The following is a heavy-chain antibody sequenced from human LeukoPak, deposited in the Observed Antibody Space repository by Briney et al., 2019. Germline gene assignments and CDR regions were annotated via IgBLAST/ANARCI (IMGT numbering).Heavy chain of an antibody. CDR3: AREAFTVFGAVVNYYYSGMDV. CDR1: GFTFTNYG. D-gene: IGHD3-3*01. CDR2: ITAYDGNT. Sequence: GASVKVSCKASGFTFTNYGISWVRQAPGQGLEWMGWITAYDGNTNYAQKLQDRVTLTTDTSTSTAYMELRSLRSHDTAVYYCAREAFTVFGAVVNYYYSGMDVWGQGTPVTVSS. J-gene: IGHJ6*02. V-gene: IGHV1-18*01.